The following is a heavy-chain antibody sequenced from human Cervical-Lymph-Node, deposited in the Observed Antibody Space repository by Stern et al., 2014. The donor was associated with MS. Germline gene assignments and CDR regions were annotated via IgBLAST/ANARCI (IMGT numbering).Heavy chain of an antibody. J-gene: IGHJ5*02. CDR2: ISWNSGSF. Sequence: QLVESGGGLVQPGTSLRLSCAASGFTFDDYDMHWVRQAPGKCLEWVSGISWNSGSFGYADSVRGRFTITRDNAKKALYLQMNSLRHEDTAIYYCASLAASGTSWFDPWGQGTLVTVSS. CDR3: ASLAASGTSWFDP. V-gene: IGHV3-9*01. CDR1: GFTFDDYD. D-gene: IGHD6-13*01.